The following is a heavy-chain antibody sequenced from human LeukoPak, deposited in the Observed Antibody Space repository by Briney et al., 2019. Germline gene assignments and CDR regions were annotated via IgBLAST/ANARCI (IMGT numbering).Heavy chain of an antibody. CDR2: LYSDGNT. J-gene: IGHJ4*02. D-gene: IGHD1-14*01. CDR3: ARGVEPLAANTLAY. CDR1: GFTVITND. Sequence: GGSLRLSCAASGFTVITNDMTWVRQAPGKGLEWVSVLYSDGNTKYADSVQGRYTISRDNSKNTLYLEMNSLSPDDTAVYYCARGVEPLAANTLAYWGQGTLVTVSS. V-gene: IGHV3-53*01.